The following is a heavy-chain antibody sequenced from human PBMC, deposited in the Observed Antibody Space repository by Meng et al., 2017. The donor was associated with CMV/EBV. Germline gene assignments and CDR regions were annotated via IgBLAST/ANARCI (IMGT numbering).Heavy chain of an antibody. Sequence: ASVKVSCKASGYTFTGYYMHWVRQAPGQGLEWMGWINPNSGGTNYAQKFQGRVTMTRDTSISTAYMELRRLRSDDTAVYYCARDGVVFGVVTLFDYWGQGTPVTVSS. D-gene: IGHD3-3*01. CDR3: ARDGVVFGVVTLFDY. V-gene: IGHV1-2*02. CDR2: INPNSGGT. J-gene: IGHJ4*02. CDR1: GYTFTGYY.